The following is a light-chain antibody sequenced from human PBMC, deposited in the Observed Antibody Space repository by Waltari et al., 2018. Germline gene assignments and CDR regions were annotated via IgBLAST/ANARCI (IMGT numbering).Light chain of an antibody. CDR3: CSYAGSYPYV. J-gene: IGLJ1*01. Sequence: QSALTQPRSVSGSPGQSVTISCTGPSSDVGCYNYVSWYQQHPGKAPKLMIYDVSKRPSGVPDRFSGSKSGNTASLTISGLQAEDEADYYCCSYAGSYPYVFGTGTKVTVL. CDR2: DVS. CDR1: SSDVGCYNY. V-gene: IGLV2-11*01.